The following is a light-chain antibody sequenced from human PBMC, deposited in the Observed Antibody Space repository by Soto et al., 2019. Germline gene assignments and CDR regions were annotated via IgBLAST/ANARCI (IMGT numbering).Light chain of an antibody. CDR1: NSDVGGYNY. J-gene: IGLJ1*01. V-gene: IGLV2-11*01. CDR3: SSYTDRNNLV. Sequence: QPVLTQPRSVSGSPGQSVTISCTGTNSDVGGYNYVSWYQQYPGKAPKLMIYDVSKRPSGVPDRFSGSKSGNTASLTVSALQAEDEADYYCSSYTDRNNLVFGTGTKLTVL. CDR2: DVS.